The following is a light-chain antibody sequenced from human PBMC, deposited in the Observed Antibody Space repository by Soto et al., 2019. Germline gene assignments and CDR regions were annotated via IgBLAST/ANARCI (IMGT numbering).Light chain of an antibody. J-gene: IGKJ3*01. CDR1: QTISSY. CDR2: AAS. V-gene: IGKV1-39*01. Sequence: DIQMTQSPSSLSASVGDRVTIICRASQTISSYLHWYQHQPGKAPRLLISAASSLQSGVPSRFSGSGSETALTLTISSLQPEDFATYYCLQTYSIPFTFGPGTKVDIK. CDR3: LQTYSIPFT.